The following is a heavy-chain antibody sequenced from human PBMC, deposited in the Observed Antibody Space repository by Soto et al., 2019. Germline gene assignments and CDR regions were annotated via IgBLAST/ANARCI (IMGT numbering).Heavy chain of an antibody. D-gene: IGHD3-3*01. J-gene: IGHJ6*02. CDR3: AKQYYDFWSGNYYYYGVDV. V-gene: IGHV3-30*18. CDR1: GFTFSSYG. CDR2: ISYDGSNK. Sequence: GGSLRLSCAASGFTFSSYGMHWVRQAPGKGLEWVAVISYDGSNKYYADSVKGRFTISRDNSKDTLYLQMNSLRAEDTAVYYCAKQYYDFWSGNYYYYGVDVWGQGTTVTVSS.